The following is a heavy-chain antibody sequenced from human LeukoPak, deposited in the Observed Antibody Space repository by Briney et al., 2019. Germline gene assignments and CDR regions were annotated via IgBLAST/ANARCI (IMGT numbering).Heavy chain of an antibody. D-gene: IGHD6-19*01. Sequence: GGSLRLSCAASGFTFRNYAMSWVCQAPGKGLEWVSTIDSSGGSTYYADSVEGRFTISRDNSKNTLYLQMNSLRVEDTALYFCAKDSDSSGWYVTTDYWGQGTLVTVSS. V-gene: IGHV3-23*01. CDR1: GFTFRNYA. CDR3: AKDSDSSGWYVTTDY. CDR2: IDSSGGST. J-gene: IGHJ4*02.